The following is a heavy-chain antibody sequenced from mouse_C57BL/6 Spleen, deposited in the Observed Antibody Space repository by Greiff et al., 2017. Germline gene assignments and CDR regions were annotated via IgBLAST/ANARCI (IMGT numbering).Heavy chain of an antibody. CDR2: IYPGSGST. D-gene: IGHD1-1*01. Sequence: QVQLQQPGAELVKPGASVKMSCKASGYTFTSYWITWVTQRPGQGLEWIGDIYPGSGSTYYNEKFKSKATLTVDTSSSTAYMQLSSLTSEDSAVYYCARGFYYYGSSYDAMDYWGQGTSVTVSS. V-gene: IGHV1-55*01. CDR3: ARGFYYYGSSYDAMDY. CDR1: GYTFTSYW. J-gene: IGHJ4*01.